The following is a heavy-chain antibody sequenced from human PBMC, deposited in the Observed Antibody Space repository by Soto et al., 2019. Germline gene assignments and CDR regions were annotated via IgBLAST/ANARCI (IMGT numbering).Heavy chain of an antibody. CDR2: ISSSSSYI. CDR1: GFTFSSYS. Sequence: PGGSLRLSCAASGFTFSSYSMNWVRQAPGKGLEWVSSISSSSSYIYYADSVKGRFTISRDNAKNSLYLQMNSLRAEDTAVYYCARATWELLHYYYYYGMDVWGQGTTVTVSS. J-gene: IGHJ6*02. CDR3: ARATWELLHYYYYYGMDV. V-gene: IGHV3-21*01. D-gene: IGHD1-26*01.